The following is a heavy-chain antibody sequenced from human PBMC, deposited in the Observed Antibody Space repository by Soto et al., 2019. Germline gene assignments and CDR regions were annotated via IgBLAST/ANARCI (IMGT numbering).Heavy chain of an antibody. CDR2: IYSGGST. CDR3: ARGLYSGWHYFDY. CDR1: GFTVSSNY. D-gene: IGHD5-12*01. V-gene: IGHV3-66*01. Sequence: EVQLVESGGGLVQPGGSLRLSCAASGFTVSSNYMSWVRQAPGKGLERVSVIYSGGSTYYADSVKGRFTISRDNSKTTLYLQMNSLRAEDTAVYYCARGLYSGWHYFDYWGQGTLVTVSS. J-gene: IGHJ4*02.